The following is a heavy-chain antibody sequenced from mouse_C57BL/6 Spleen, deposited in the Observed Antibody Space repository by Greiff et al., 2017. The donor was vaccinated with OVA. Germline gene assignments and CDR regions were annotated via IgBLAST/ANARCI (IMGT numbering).Heavy chain of an antibody. CDR2: IDPSDSYT. CDR1: GYTFTSYW. D-gene: IGHD2-14*01. J-gene: IGHJ4*01. Sequence: QVQLKQPGAELVMPGASVKLSCKASGYTFTSYWMHWVKQRPGQGLEWIGEIDPSDSYTNYNQKFKGKSTLTVDKSSSTAYMQLSSLTSEDSAVYYCARSLSYYREMDYWGQGTSVTVSS. CDR3: ARSLSYYREMDY. V-gene: IGHV1-69*01.